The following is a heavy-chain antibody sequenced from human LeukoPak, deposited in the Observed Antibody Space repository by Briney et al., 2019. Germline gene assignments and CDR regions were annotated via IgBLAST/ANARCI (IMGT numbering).Heavy chain of an antibody. D-gene: IGHD3-10*01. V-gene: IGHV5-51*01. CDR2: IYPGDSDI. CDR1: GFRLTSYW. Sequence: GESLKISCKGSGFRLTSYWIALVRQMPGKGLELMGIIYPGDSDIRYSPSFRGQVTISADKSISTAYLQWGSLKASDTAVYYCARLASGSYYYYYYYMDVWGKGTTVTVSS. CDR3: ARLASGSYYYYYYYMDV. J-gene: IGHJ6*03.